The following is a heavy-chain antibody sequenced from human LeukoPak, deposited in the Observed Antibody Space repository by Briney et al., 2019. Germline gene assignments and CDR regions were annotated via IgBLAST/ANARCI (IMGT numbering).Heavy chain of an antibody. CDR2: IYYSGST. CDR1: GGSISSYY. CDR3: ARVRTTVTHRYFDY. V-gene: IGHV4-59*01. J-gene: IGHJ4*02. D-gene: IGHD4-17*01. Sequence: PSETLSLTCTVSGGSISSYYWSWIRQPPGKGLEWIGYIYYSGSTNYNPSLKSRVTISVDTSKNQFSLKLSSVTAADTAVHYCARVRTTVTHRYFDYWGQGTLVTVSS.